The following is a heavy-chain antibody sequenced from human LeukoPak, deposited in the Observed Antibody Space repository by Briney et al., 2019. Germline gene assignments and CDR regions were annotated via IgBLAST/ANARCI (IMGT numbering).Heavy chain of an antibody. J-gene: IGHJ4*02. CDR1: GFTVSSNY. CDR3: ASMRWEYYALDY. D-gene: IGHD3-10*01. Sequence: PGGSLRLSCAASGFTVSSNYMSWVRQAPGKGLEWVSVIYSGGSTYYADSVKGRFTISRDNSKNTLHLQMNSLRAEDTAVYYCASMRWEYYALDYWGQGTLVTVSS. CDR2: IYSGGST. V-gene: IGHV3-53*01.